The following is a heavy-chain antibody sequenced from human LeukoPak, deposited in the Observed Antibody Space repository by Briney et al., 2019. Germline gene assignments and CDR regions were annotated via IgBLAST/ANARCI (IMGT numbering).Heavy chain of an antibody. D-gene: IGHD2-15*01. Sequence: PGGSLRLSCVASGFILRSHVMHWVRQAPGKGLEWVAVISYDGSNKYYADSVKGRFTISRDNSKRTLFLQTDSLRGEDTAVYYCANGGYYSLDSWGQGTLVTVSS. CDR2: ISYDGSNK. J-gene: IGHJ4*02. CDR3: ANGGYYSLDS. CDR1: GFILRSHV. V-gene: IGHV3-30*18.